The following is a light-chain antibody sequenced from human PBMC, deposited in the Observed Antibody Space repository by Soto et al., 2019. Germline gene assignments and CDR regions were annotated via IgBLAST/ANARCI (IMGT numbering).Light chain of an antibody. CDR1: QSVSSSY. CDR3: QQYNSWPRT. CDR2: GAS. J-gene: IGKJ1*01. V-gene: IGKV3-20*01. Sequence: EIVLTQSPGMLSLSPGERATLSCRASQSVSSSYLAWYQQKPGQAPRLLIYGASSRATGISDRFSGSGSGTEFTLSISSLQSEDFAVYYCQQYNSWPRTFGQGTKVDIK.